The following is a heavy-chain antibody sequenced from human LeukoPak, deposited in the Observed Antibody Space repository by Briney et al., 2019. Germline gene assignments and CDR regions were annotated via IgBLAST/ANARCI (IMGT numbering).Heavy chain of an antibody. J-gene: IGHJ4*02. V-gene: IGHV1-2*02. Sequence: GASVKVSCKASGYTFTGYYMHWVRQAPGQGLEWMGWINPNSGGTNYAQKFQGRVTMTRDTSISTAYMELSRLRSDDTVVYYCASIRGYSSGWSPGDYWGQGTLVTVSS. D-gene: IGHD6-19*01. CDR1: GYTFTGYY. CDR2: INPNSGGT. CDR3: ASIRGYSSGWSPGDY.